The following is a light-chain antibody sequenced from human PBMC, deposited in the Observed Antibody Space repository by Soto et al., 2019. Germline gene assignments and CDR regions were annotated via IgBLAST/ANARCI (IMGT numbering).Light chain of an antibody. CDR1: QSVSSY. V-gene: IGKV3-11*01. CDR2: DAS. Sequence: EIVLTQYPATLSLSPGERATLSCRASQSVSSYLAWYQQKPGQAPRLLIYDASNRATGIPARFSGSGSGTDFTLTISSLEPEDFAVYYCQQRSNLWTFGQGTMVDIK. J-gene: IGKJ1*01. CDR3: QQRSNLWT.